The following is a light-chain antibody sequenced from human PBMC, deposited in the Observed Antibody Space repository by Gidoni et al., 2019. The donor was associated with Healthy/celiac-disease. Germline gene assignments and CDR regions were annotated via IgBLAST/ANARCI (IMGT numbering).Light chain of an antibody. V-gene: IGKV3-20*01. Sequence: EIVLTQSPGTLSLSPGERATLSCRASQSVSSSYFAWYQQKPGQAPRLLIYAASSRATGVPVRFSGSGSGTDFTLNISRLEPEDFAVYSCQQYGSSPWTFGQGTKVEI. J-gene: IGKJ1*01. CDR1: QSVSSSY. CDR3: QQYGSSPWT. CDR2: AAS.